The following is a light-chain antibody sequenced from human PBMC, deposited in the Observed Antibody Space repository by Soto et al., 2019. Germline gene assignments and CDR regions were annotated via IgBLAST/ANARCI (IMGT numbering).Light chain of an antibody. Sequence: DIQMTQSPSTLSGSVGDRVTIICRASQTISSWLAWYQQKPGKAPNLLIYDASTLHSGVPSRFSGGGSGTEFTLTISSLQPDDFATYYCQEYNSYSFGPGTKVDIK. V-gene: IGKV1-5*02. J-gene: IGKJ3*01. CDR2: DAS. CDR3: QEYNSYS. CDR1: QTISSW.